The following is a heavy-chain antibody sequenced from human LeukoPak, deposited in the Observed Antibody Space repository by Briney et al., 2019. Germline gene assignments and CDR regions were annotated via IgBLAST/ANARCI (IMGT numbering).Heavy chain of an antibody. Sequence: ASVKVSCKASGYTFTDYYMHWVRQAPGQGLEWMGWISAYNGNTNYAQKLQGRVTMTTDTSTSTAYMELRSLRSDDTAVYYCARRQLTYYYGSGSYAVDYWGQGTLVTVSS. J-gene: IGHJ4*02. CDR2: ISAYNGNT. CDR1: GYTFTDYY. D-gene: IGHD3-10*01. V-gene: IGHV1-18*04. CDR3: ARRQLTYYYGSGSYAVDY.